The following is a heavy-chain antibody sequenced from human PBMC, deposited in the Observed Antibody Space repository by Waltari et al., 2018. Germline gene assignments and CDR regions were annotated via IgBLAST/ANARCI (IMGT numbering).Heavy chain of an antibody. D-gene: IGHD2-2*01. CDR3: AREEVVPAQSYAFDI. CDR1: GFTFSSYA. CDR2: ISYDGSNK. J-gene: IGHJ3*02. Sequence: QVQLVESGGGVVQPGRSLRLSCAASGFTFSSYAMHWVRQAPGTGLEWVAVISYDGSNKYYADSVKGRFTISRDNSKNTLYLQMNSLRAEDTAVYYCAREEVVPAQSYAFDIWGQGTMVTVSS. V-gene: IGHV3-30-3*01.